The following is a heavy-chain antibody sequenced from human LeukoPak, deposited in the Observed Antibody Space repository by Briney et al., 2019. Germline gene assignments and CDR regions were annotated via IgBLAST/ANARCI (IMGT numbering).Heavy chain of an antibody. J-gene: IGHJ6*02. Sequence: PGGSLRLSCAASGFTFRSYGMYWVRQAPGKGLEWVAFIRYDGSNKYYADSVKGRFTISRDNSKNTQSLQMNGLRTEDTAVYYCAKRADYDILTGYYYYGMDVWGQGTTVTVSS. V-gene: IGHV3-30*02. CDR1: GFTFRSYG. D-gene: IGHD3-9*01. CDR2: IRYDGSNK. CDR3: AKRADYDILTGYYYYGMDV.